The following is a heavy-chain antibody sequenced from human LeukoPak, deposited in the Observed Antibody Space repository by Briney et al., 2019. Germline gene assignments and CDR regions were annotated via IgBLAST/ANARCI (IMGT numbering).Heavy chain of an antibody. CDR2: ISAYNGIT. CDR3: ARDGSASYDFWSGYYTGHYYYMDV. Sequence: ASVKVSCKASGYTFTSYGISWVRQAPGQGLEWMGWISAYNGITNYAQKLHGRVTMTTDTSTSTAYMELRSLRSDDTAVYYCARDGSASYDFWSGYYTGHYYYMDVWGKGTTVTVSS. V-gene: IGHV1-18*01. CDR1: GYTFTSYG. D-gene: IGHD3-3*01. J-gene: IGHJ6*03.